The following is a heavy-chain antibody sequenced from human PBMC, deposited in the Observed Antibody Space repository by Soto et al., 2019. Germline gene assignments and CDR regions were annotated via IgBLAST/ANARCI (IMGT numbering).Heavy chain of an antibody. CDR1: GFSFTDYW. CDR3: ARRGRYCSNGVCYDYYYFGMDV. CDR2: IFPGDSDT. D-gene: IGHD2-8*01. Sequence: GESLKISCQGSGFSFTDYWIAWVRQMPGKGLEWMGIIFPGDSDTRYSPSFQGQVTISADNSISAAYLHWSSLKASDTAMYYCARRGRYCSNGVCYDYYYFGMDVWGQGTAVTV. J-gene: IGHJ6*02. V-gene: IGHV5-51*01.